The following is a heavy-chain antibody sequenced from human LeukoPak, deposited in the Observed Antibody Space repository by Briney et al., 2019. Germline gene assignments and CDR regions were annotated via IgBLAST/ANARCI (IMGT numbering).Heavy chain of an antibody. J-gene: IGHJ6*02. Sequence: ASVKVSCKASGYTFTSYYMHWVRQAPGQGLEWMGIINPSGGSTSYAQKFQGRVTMTRDTSTSTVYMELSSLRSEDTAVYYCARAGYNLDYYYGMDVWGQGTTVTVSS. CDR3: ARAGYNLDYYYGMDV. D-gene: IGHD5-24*01. V-gene: IGHV1-46*01. CDR2: INPSGGST. CDR1: GYTFTSYY.